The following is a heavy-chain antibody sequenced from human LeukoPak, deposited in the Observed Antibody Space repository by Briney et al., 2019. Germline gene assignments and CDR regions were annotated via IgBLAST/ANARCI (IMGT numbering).Heavy chain of an antibody. CDR1: GGSISSSSYY. D-gene: IGHD3-10*01. CDR2: IYYSGST. CDR3: ARARTSKYGSGSYLYYYYYYMDV. J-gene: IGHJ6*03. V-gene: IGHV4-39*07. Sequence: PSETLSLTCTVSGGSISSSSYYWGWIRQPPGKGLEWIGSIYYSGSTYYNPSLKSRVTISVDTSKNQFSLKLSSVTAADTAVYYCARARTSKYGSGSYLYYYYYYMDVWGKGTTVTISS.